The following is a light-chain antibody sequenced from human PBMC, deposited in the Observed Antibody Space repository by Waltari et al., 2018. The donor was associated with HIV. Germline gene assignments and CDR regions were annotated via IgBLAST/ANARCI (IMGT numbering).Light chain of an antibody. J-gene: IGLJ2*01. CDR1: SSNIWAGYD. CDR2: GNN. CDR3: QSYDNSLSGSGV. V-gene: IGLV1-40*01. Sequence: QSVLTQPPSVSGAPGQRVTISCTGSSSNIWAGYDVPWYQQLPGTAPKLLIYGNNNRPSGVHDRFSGSKSGTSASLAITGLQAEDEADYYCQSYDNSLSGSGVFGGGTKLTVL.